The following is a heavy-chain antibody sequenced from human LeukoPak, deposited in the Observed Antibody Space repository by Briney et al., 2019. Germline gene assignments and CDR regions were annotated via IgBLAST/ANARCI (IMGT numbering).Heavy chain of an antibody. V-gene: IGHV3-64*01. CDR1: GFAFSRYA. CDR3: ASSYYYDSTSYYAVDY. D-gene: IGHD3-22*01. CDR2: ISSNGGST. Sequence: PGGSLRLSCAASGFAFSRYAMHWVRQAPGKGLEFVSAISSNGGSTYYANSVKGRFTISRDNSKNTLYLQMGSLRAEDMAVYYCASSYYYDSTSYYAVDYWGHGTLVTVSS. J-gene: IGHJ4*01.